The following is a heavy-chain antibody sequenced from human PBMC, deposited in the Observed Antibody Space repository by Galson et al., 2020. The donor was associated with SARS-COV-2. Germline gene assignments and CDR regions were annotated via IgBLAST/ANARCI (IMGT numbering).Heavy chain of an antibody. CDR2: IKHDGKEK. V-gene: IGHV3-7*01. CDR3: PRDRDGSDY. Sequence: GGSLRLSCAASGFMFKNYWMSWVRQAPGKGLEWVANIKHDGKEKYYVASVKGRFTISRDTAKNSVYLEMDNLNAEDTGRYYCPRDRDGSDYWGQGTLVTVSS. D-gene: IGHD3-10*01. CDR1: GFMFKNYW. J-gene: IGHJ4*02.